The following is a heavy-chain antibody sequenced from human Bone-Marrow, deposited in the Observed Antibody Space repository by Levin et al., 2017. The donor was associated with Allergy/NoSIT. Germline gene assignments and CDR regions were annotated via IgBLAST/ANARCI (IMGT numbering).Heavy chain of an antibody. CDR2: IKQDGSEQ. J-gene: IGHJ4*02. CDR1: GFSFSIYW. Sequence: SCAVSGFSFSIYWMSWVRQAPGKGLEWVANIKQDGSEQYYVDSVKGRFTISRDNAKNSLYLQMNSLRAEDTAVYYCARDQGDRVTKRSPFDYWGQGTLVTVSS. CDR3: ARDQGDRVTKRSPFDY. D-gene: IGHD2-21*02. V-gene: IGHV3-7*01.